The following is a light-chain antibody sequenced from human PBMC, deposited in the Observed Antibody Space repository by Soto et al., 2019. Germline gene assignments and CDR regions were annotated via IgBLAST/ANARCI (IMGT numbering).Light chain of an antibody. J-gene: IGKJ2*01. Sequence: EVVLTQSPGTLSLSPGERATLSCRASQSVSNKYLAWYQQKPGQAPRLLIFGSSDRATGIPDRFSGRGSGTDFTLNISRLEPEDFAVYYCQQYGSSPPYTFGQGTKLEIK. CDR3: QQYGSSPPYT. V-gene: IGKV3-20*01. CDR2: GSS. CDR1: QSVSNKY.